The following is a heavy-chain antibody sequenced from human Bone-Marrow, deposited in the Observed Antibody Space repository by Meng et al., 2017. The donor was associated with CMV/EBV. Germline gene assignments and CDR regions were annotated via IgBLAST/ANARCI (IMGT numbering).Heavy chain of an antibody. CDR3: ARVGEGYFDY. Sequence: GESLKISCAASGFTFSSYSMNWVRQAPGKGLEWVSSISSSSSYIYYADSVKGRFTISRDNAKNSLYLQMNSLRAEDTAVYYCARVGEGYFDYWGQGTLVTVYS. V-gene: IGHV3-21*01. J-gene: IGHJ4*02. D-gene: IGHD3-10*01. CDR2: ISSSSSYI. CDR1: GFTFSSYS.